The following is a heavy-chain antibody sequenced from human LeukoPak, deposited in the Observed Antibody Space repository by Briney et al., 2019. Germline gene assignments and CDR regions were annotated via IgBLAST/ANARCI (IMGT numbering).Heavy chain of an antibody. CDR2: IYYSGST. CDR1: GGSISSSNW. V-gene: IGHV4-4*02. J-gene: IGHJ5*02. Sequence: SETLSLTCAVSGGSISSSNWWSWVRQPPGKGLEWIGYIYYSGSTNYNPSLKSRVTISVDTSKNQFSLKLSSVTAADTAVYYCAREEREEDWFDPWGQGTLVTVSS. D-gene: IGHD1-1*01. CDR3: AREEREEDWFDP.